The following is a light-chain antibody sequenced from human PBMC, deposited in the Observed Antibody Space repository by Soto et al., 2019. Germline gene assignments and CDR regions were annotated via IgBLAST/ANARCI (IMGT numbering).Light chain of an antibody. CDR1: SGDIGSYNH. CDR3: IAYTGSSTSYV. V-gene: IGLV2-14*01. Sequence: SALTQPASVSGSPGQSITISCIGTSGDIGSYNHVAWYQQFPGKSPKLTIYEVSSRPSGVSSRFSGSKSGNTASLTISGLQAEDEADYYCIAYTGSSTSYVFGSGTKVTVL. CDR2: EVS. J-gene: IGLJ1*01.